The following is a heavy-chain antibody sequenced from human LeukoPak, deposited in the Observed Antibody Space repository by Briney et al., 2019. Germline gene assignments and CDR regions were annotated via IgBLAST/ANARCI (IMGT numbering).Heavy chain of an antibody. CDR1: GFTFSSYG. J-gene: IGHJ4*02. Sequence: GGSLRLSCVASGFTFSSYGTHWVRQAPGKGLEWVAVISYDGSNKYYADSVKGRFTISRDNSKNTLYLQMNSLRAEDTAVYYCAKGLLGYCSGGSCYPHDYWGQGTLVTVSS. CDR2: ISYDGSNK. D-gene: IGHD2-15*01. CDR3: AKGLLGYCSGGSCYPHDY. V-gene: IGHV3-30*18.